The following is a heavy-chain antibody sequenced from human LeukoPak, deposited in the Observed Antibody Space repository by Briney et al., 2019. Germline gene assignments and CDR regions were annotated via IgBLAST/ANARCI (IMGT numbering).Heavy chain of an antibody. V-gene: IGHV4-4*02. Sequence: KPSGTLSLTCAVSGGSISSSNWWSWVRQPPGKGLEWIGYIYYSGSTYYNPSLKSRVTISVDTSKNQFSLKLSSVTAADTAVYYCARDRKIRGPTYYYYGMDVWGQGTTVTVSS. CDR3: ARDRKIRGPTYYYYGMDV. J-gene: IGHJ6*02. CDR2: IYYSGST. CDR1: GGSISSSNW.